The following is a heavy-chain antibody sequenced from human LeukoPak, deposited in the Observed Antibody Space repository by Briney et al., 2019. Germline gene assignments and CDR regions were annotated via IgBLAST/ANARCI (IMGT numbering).Heavy chain of an antibody. CDR1: GYTFTSYG. J-gene: IGHJ4*02. CDR2: TSAYNGNT. V-gene: IGHV1-18*01. D-gene: IGHD2-15*01. Sequence: ASVKVSCKASGYTFTSYGISWVRQAPGQGLEWMGWTSAYNGNTNYAQKLQGRVTMTTDTSTSTAYMELRSLRSDDTAVYYCARAGNTLGYCSGGSCYGDYWGQGTLVTVSS. CDR3: ARAGNTLGYCSGGSCYGDY.